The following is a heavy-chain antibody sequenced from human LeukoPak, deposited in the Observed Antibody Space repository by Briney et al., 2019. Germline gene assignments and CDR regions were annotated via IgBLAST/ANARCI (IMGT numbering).Heavy chain of an antibody. Sequence: ASVKVSCKASGYTFSTYSIHWVRQAPAQRLEWMGWINGDTGNTMYSQKFQGRVTFTRDTGASTAYTEVSSLRSEDTALYYCARSSNLPFDYWGQGTLVTVSS. CDR2: INGDTGNT. V-gene: IGHV1-3*01. J-gene: IGHJ4*02. CDR3: ARSSNLPFDY. CDR1: GYTFSTYS.